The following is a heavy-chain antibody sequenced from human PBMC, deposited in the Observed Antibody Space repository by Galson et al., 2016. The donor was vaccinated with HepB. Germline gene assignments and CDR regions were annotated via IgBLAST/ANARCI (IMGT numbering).Heavy chain of an antibody. V-gene: IGHV4-34*01. CDR1: GGSFSGYY. J-gene: IGHJ6*02. Sequence: SETLSLTCAVYGGSFSGYYWSWIRQSPGKGLEWVGEIDHRGTTHYNPSLKSRVTISFDTSKNQISLNLSSVTAADTGVYYCARGPTPPREESSYYGMDVWGQGNTVTVSS. CDR3: ARGPTPPREESSYYGMDV. CDR2: IDHRGTT. D-gene: IGHD2/OR15-2a*01.